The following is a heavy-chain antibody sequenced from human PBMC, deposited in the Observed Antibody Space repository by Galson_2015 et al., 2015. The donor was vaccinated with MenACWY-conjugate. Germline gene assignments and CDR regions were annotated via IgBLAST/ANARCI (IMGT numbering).Heavy chain of an antibody. CDR3: AKDSQGYYYDSSGSPSAFDY. D-gene: IGHD3-22*01. V-gene: IGHV3-43D*03. CDR2: ISWDGGST. Sequence: SLRLSCAASGFTFSSYWMHWVRHAPGKGLEWVSLISWDGGSTYYADSVKGRFTISRDNSKNSLYLQMTSLRAEDTAMYYCAKDSQGYYYDSSGSPSAFDYWGQGTLVTVSS. CDR1: GFTFSSYW. J-gene: IGHJ4*02.